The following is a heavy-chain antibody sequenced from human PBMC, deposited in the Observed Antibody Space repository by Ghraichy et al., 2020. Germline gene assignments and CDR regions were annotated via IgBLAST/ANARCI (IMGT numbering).Heavy chain of an antibody. Sequence: GGSLRLSCAASGFTFSSYSMNWVRQAPGKGLEWVSYISSSSSTIYYADSVKGRFTISRDNAKNSLYLQMNSLRDEDTAVYYCASGHIPAAISIVATIPQFYYYYGMDVWGQGTTVTVSS. D-gene: IGHD5-12*01. J-gene: IGHJ6*02. CDR1: GFTFSSYS. CDR2: ISSSSSTI. CDR3: ASGHIPAAISIVATIPQFYYYYGMDV. V-gene: IGHV3-48*02.